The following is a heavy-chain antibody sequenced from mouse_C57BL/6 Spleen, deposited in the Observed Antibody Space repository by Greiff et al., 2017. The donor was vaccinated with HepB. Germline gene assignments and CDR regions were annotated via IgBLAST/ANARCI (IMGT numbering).Heavy chain of an antibody. V-gene: IGHV1-54*01. CDR3: AREKPYYDYDVNAMDY. D-gene: IGHD2-4*01. J-gene: IGHJ4*01. CDR2: INPGSGGT. CDR1: GYAFTNYL. Sequence: VKLVESGAELVRPGTSVKVSCKASGYAFTNYLIEWVKQRPGQGLELIGVINPGSGGTNYNEKFKGKATLTADKSSSTAYMQLSSLTSEDSAVYFCAREKPYYDYDVNAMDYWGQGTSVTVSS.